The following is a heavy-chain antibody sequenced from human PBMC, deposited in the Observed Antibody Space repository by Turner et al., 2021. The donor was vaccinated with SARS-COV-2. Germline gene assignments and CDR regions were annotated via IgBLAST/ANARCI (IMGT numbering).Heavy chain of an antibody. V-gene: IGHV3-21*01. CDR2: ISSSSSYI. CDR3: ARDHRPVVVPAAKRAGSYYYGMDV. Sequence: EVQLVESGGGLVKPGGSLRLSCAASGLTFSSYSMNWVRQAPGKGLEWVSSISSSSSYIYYADSVKGRFTISRDNAKNSLYLQMNSLRAEDTAVYYCARDHRPVVVPAAKRAGSYYYGMDVWGQGTTVTVSS. D-gene: IGHD2-2*01. CDR1: GLTFSSYS. J-gene: IGHJ6*02.